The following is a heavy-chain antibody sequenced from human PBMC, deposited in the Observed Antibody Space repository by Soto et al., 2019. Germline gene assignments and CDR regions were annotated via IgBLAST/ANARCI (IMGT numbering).Heavy chain of an antibody. CDR1: GGSISSDGYY. D-gene: IGHD2-21*02. J-gene: IGHJ4*02. V-gene: IGHV4-31*03. CDR3: ARADDCGGDCWGFDY. Sequence: QVQLQESGPGLVKPSQTLSLTCTVSGGSISSDGYYWNWIRQHPGKGLEWIGYIYYSGSTYYNPSLKSRVIISVDTSKSQFSLKLSSVTAADTAVYYCARADDCGGDCWGFDYWGQGTLVTVSS. CDR2: IYYSGST.